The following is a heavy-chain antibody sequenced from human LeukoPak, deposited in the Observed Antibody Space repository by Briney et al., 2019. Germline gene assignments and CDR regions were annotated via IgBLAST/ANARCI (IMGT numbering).Heavy chain of an antibody. CDR2: INPSGGST. CDR3: ARVAPWGFWFDP. CDR1: GYTFTRYY. V-gene: IGHV1-46*01. Sequence: ASVKVSCKASGYTFTRYYTHWVRQAPGQGLEWMGIINPSGGSTSYAQKFQGRVTMTRDTSTSTVYMELSSLRSEDTAVYYCARVAPWGFWFDPWGQGTLVTVSS. J-gene: IGHJ5*02. D-gene: IGHD7-27*01.